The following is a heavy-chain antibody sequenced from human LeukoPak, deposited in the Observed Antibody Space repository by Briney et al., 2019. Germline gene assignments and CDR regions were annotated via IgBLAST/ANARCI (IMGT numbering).Heavy chain of an antibody. V-gene: IGHV3-74*01. D-gene: IGHD3-3*01. CDR1: EFTFSSYW. Sequence: GGSLRLSCAASEFTFSSYWMHWVRQAPGKGLVWVSRINSDGSSTSYADSVKGRFTISRDNAKNTLYLQMNSLRAEDTAVYYCARTDFWSGYYLDYWGQGTLVTVSS. CDR3: ARTDFWSGYYLDY. CDR2: INSDGSST. J-gene: IGHJ4*02.